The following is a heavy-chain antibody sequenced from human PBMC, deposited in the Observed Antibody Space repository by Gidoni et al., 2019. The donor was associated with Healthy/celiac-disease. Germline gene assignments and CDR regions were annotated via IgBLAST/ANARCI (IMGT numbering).Heavy chain of an antibody. CDR1: GGSFSGYY. Sequence: QVQLQQWGAGLLKPSETLSRTCAVYGGSFSGYYWSWIRQPPGKGLEWIGEINHSGSTNYNPSLKSRVTISVDTSKNQFSLKLSSVTAADTAVYYCARGRLGYRHDAFDIWGQGTMVTVSS. J-gene: IGHJ3*02. CDR2: INHSGST. CDR3: ARGRLGYRHDAFDI. V-gene: IGHV4-34*01. D-gene: IGHD5-18*01.